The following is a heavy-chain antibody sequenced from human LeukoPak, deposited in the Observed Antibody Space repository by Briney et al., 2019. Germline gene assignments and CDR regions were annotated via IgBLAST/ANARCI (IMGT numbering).Heavy chain of an antibody. J-gene: IGHJ3*02. V-gene: IGHV3-23*01. CDR1: GFTFSSFA. Sequence: GGSLILSCAASGFTFSSFATSWVRQAPGKGLEWVSGISASGGSTYYADSVKGRFTISRDNSKNTLYLQMNSLRAEDTAVYYCAKGFYDNSASGVFDIWGQGTMVTVSS. CDR2: ISASGGST. D-gene: IGHD3-22*01. CDR3: AKGFYDNSASGVFDI.